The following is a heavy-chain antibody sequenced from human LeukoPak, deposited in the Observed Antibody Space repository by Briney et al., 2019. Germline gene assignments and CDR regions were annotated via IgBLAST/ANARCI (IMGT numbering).Heavy chain of an antibody. CDR2: ISYDGSNK. CDR1: GFTFSSYA. V-gene: IGHV3-30-3*02. D-gene: IGHD1-26*01. CDR3: AKLVGDSGSYYELGYFDY. J-gene: IGHJ4*02. Sequence: PGGSLRLSCAASGFTFSSYAMHWVRQAPGKGLEWVAVISYDGSNKYYADSVKGRFTISRDNSKNTLYLQMNSLRAEDTAVYYCAKLVGDSGSYYELGYFDYWGQGTLVTVSS.